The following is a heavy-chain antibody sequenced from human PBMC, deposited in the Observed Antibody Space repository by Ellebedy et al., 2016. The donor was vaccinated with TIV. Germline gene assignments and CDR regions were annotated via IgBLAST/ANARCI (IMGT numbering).Heavy chain of an antibody. V-gene: IGHV6-1*01. Sequence: SQTLSLTXXISGDSVSSNSAAWNWIRQSPSRGLEWLGRTYYRSAWYNDYAVSVKSRVTVNPDISKNQFSLQLNSVTPDDTAIYYCARGTHWFDYWGQGTLVTVSS. D-gene: IGHD1-1*01. CDR2: TYYRSAWYN. CDR1: GDSVSSNSAA. CDR3: ARGTHWFDY. J-gene: IGHJ4*02.